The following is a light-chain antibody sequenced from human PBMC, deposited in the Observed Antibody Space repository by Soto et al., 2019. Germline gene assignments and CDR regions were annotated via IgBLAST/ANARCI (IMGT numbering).Light chain of an antibody. J-gene: IGLJ1*01. CDR1: SSDVSAYNS. V-gene: IGLV2-14*01. Sequence: QSALTQPASMPGSPGQSITISCTGTSSDVSAYNSVSWYQQEPGKAPRLLIYEVTNRPSGVSSRFSGSKSANTASLTISGLQADDEADYYCSSYTRSSTFVFGTGTKVTVL. CDR3: SSYTRSSTFV. CDR2: EVT.